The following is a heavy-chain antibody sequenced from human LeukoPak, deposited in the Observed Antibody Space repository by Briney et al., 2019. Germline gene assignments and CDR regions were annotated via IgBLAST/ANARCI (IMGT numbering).Heavy chain of an antibody. V-gene: IGHV3-23*01. CDR3: AKVPQYSGFEYFDY. J-gene: IGHJ4*02. D-gene: IGHD5-12*01. Sequence: PGGSLRLSCAASGFTFSSSAMSWVRQAPGKGLEWVSNVSGSGRGENTYYADSVKGRFTISRDNSKNTLYLQMNSLRAEDTAVYYCAKVPQYSGFEYFDYWGQGTLVTVSS. CDR1: GFTFSSSA. CDR2: VSGSGRGENT.